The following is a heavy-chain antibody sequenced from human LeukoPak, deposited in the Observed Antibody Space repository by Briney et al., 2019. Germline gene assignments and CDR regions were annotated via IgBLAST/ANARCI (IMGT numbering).Heavy chain of an antibody. Sequence: PGGSLRLSCAASGFTFSSYWMSWARQAPGKGLEWVANIKQDGSEKYYVDSVKGRFTISRDNAKNSLYLQMNGLRAEDTAVYYCARDDYGGNSDYWGQGTLVTVSS. V-gene: IGHV3-7*01. D-gene: IGHD4-23*01. CDR1: GFTFSSYW. CDR2: IKQDGSEK. CDR3: ARDDYGGNSDY. J-gene: IGHJ4*02.